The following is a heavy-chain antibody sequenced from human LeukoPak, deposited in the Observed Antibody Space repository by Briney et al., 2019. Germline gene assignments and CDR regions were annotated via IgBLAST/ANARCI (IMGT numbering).Heavy chain of an antibody. CDR2: ISGSDIST. CDR3: AKALSPMIVPWYY. CDR1: GFTFSSYA. Sequence: GGSLRLSCAASGFTFSSYAMSWVRQAPGKGLEWVSGISGSDISTYYVDSVKGRFTISRDNSKNTLYLQMNSLRAEDTAVYYCAKALSPMIVPWYYWGQGTLVTVSS. J-gene: IGHJ4*02. V-gene: IGHV3-23*01. D-gene: IGHD3-22*01.